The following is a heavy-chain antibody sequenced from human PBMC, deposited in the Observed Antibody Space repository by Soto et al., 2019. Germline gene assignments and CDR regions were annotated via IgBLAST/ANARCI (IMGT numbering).Heavy chain of an antibody. D-gene: IGHD3-22*01. J-gene: IGHJ6*02. Sequence: GASVKVSCKASGYTFTGYYIHWVRQAPGQGLEWMGWINPNSGGTNYAQKFQGRVIMTTDTSTSTAYMEVRSLRSDDTAVYYCVKDRDSNSWPSRDVWGPGTTVTVSS. CDR2: INPNSGGT. V-gene: IGHV1-2*02. CDR3: VKDRDSNSWPSRDV. CDR1: GYTFTGYY.